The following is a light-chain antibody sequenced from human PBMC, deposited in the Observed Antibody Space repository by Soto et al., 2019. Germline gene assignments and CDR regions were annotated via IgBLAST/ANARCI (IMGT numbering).Light chain of an antibody. J-gene: IGKJ1*01. CDR2: GAS. V-gene: IGKV3-20*01. CDR1: QSLSSSY. CDR3: QQYGSSPRK. Sequence: EIVLTQPPGTLSLSPGERATLSCRASQSLSSSYLAWYQQKPGQAPRLLIYGASSRATGITDRFSGSGSGTDFTLTISRLEPEDFAVYYCQQYGSSPRKFGQGTKVEIK.